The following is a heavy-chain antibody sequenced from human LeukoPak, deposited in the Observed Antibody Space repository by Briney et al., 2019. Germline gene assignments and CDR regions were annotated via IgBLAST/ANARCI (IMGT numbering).Heavy chain of an antibody. Sequence: ASVKVSCKASGNTFTSYYMHWVRQAPGQGPEWMGWISTYNGNTKYAQKFQGRVTMTTDTSTSTAYMELRSLRSDDTAVYYCAKDHSSSWYGGGKDYWGQGTLVTVSS. D-gene: IGHD6-13*01. CDR3: AKDHSSSWYGGGKDY. V-gene: IGHV1-18*04. CDR1: GNTFTSYY. CDR2: ISTYNGNT. J-gene: IGHJ4*02.